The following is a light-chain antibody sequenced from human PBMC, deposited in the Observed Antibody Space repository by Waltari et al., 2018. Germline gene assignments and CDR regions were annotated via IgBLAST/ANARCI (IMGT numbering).Light chain of an antibody. Sequence: DIQMTQSPSSLSASVGDRVTITCRATQGISSCLAWYQQKPGKAPELLVYVASNLQRGVPSRFSGSGSETDFTLTISSLQLEDFATYYCQQSYNAPYTFGQGTNVEIK. CDR1: QGISSC. J-gene: IGKJ2*01. CDR2: VAS. V-gene: IGKV1-39*01. CDR3: QQSYNAPYT.